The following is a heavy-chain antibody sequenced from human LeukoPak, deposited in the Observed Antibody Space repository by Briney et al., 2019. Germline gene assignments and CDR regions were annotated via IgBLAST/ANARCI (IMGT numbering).Heavy chain of an antibody. Sequence: SETLSLTCTLSGGSISSYYWSWLRQPPGKGLGWVGYIYYSGSTNYNPSLKSRVTISVDPSKNQFSLKLSSVTAADTAVYYCARSIEGYSYGASFLDYWGQGTLVTVSS. J-gene: IGHJ4*02. D-gene: IGHD5-18*01. CDR2: IYYSGST. CDR3: ARSIEGYSYGASFLDY. V-gene: IGHV4-59*08. CDR1: GGSISSYY.